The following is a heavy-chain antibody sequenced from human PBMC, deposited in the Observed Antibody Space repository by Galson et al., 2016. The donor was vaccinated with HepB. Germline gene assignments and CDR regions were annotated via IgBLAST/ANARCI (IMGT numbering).Heavy chain of an antibody. V-gene: IGHV3-23*01. CDR3: AREDWNYSLD. Sequence: SLRLSCAASGFTFSSYAMSWVHQAPGKGLEWVSSISYRGFSTYYADSVKGRFTMSTDNSNNARYLQMNSLRVEDTAVYYCAREDWNYSLDWGRGTLVTVSS. CDR1: GFTFSSYA. D-gene: IGHD1-7*01. J-gene: IGHJ4*02. CDR2: ISYRGFST.